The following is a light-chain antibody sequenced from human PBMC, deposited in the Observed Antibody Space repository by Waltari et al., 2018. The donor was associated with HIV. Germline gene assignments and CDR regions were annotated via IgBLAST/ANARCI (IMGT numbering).Light chain of an antibody. CDR3: GTWDSSLSAVV. V-gene: IGLV1-51*01. CDR1: SSNIGSNY. CDR2: DNK. Sequence: TISCSGSSSNIGSNYVSWYQHLPGTAPKLLIYDNKERPSGIPDRFSASKSGTSVALDITGLQTGDEGDYYCGTWDSSLSAVVFGGGTKLTVL. J-gene: IGLJ2*01.